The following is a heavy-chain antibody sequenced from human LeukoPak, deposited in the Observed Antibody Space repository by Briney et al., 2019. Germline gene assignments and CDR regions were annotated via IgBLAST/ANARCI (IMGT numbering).Heavy chain of an antibody. J-gene: IGHJ6*02. Sequence: ASETLSLTCTVSGGSISSYYWSWIRQPPGKGLEWIGYIYYSGSTNYNPSLKSRVTISVDASKNQFSLKLSSVTAADTAVYYCARGLHSSSWPYYYYYYGMDVWGQGTTVTVSS. D-gene: IGHD6-13*01. CDR2: IYYSGST. CDR3: ARGLHSSSWPYYYYYYGMDV. V-gene: IGHV4-59*01. CDR1: GGSISSYY.